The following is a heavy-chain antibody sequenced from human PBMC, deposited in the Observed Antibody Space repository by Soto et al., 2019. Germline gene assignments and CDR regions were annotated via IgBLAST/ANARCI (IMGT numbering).Heavy chain of an antibody. J-gene: IGHJ3*01. CDR2: IYYTGST. D-gene: IGHD6-13*01. CDR3: ARGGSGWYSIEEPLRAFDL. V-gene: IGHV4-31*03. Sequence: QVQLQESGPGLVKPSQTLSLTCTVSGGSISSGGYYWSWIRQHPGKGLEWIGYIYYTGSTYYNTSLKSRVTISVDTSKNQFSLKLSSVTAADTAVYYCARGGSGWYSIEEPLRAFDLWGQGTMVTVSS. CDR1: GGSISSGGYY.